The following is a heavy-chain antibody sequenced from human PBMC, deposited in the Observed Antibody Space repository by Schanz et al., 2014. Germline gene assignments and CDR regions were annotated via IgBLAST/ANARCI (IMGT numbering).Heavy chain of an antibody. CDR2: ISYDGSNK. CDR1: GFTFTTHS. D-gene: IGHD3-22*01. J-gene: IGHJ4*02. V-gene: IGHV3-30-3*02. Sequence: PGGSLRLSCVASGFTFTTHSMTWVRQAPGKGLEWVAVISYDGSNKYYADSVKGRFTISRDNAKNSLYLQMNSLRAEDTAVYYCAKDPSHGDYDYYFDYWGQGTLVTVSS. CDR3: AKDPSHGDYDYYFDY.